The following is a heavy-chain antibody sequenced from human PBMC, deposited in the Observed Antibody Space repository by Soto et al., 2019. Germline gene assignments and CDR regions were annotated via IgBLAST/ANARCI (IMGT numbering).Heavy chain of an antibody. Sequence: GSLRLSCAASGFTFSSYAMSWVRQAPGKGLEWVSAISGSGGSTYYADSVKGRFTISRDNSKNTLYLQMNSLRAEDTAVYYCAKDIPTPGYSRGWSDLWGQGTLVTVSS. CDR1: GFTFSSYA. J-gene: IGHJ5*02. CDR2: ISGSGGST. CDR3: AKDIPTPGYSRGWSDL. D-gene: IGHD6-19*01. V-gene: IGHV3-23*01.